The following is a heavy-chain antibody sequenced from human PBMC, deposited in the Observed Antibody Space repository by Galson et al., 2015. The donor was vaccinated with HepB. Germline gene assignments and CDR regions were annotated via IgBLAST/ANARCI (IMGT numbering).Heavy chain of an antibody. Sequence: SVKVSCKASGYTFTSYDINWVRQATGQGLEGMGWMNPNSGNTGYAQKFQGRVTMTRNTSISTAYMELSSLRSEDTAGYYCARRGLAVADTDYSYYGMDVWGQGTPVTASS. CDR2: MNPNSGNT. J-gene: IGHJ6*02. CDR3: ARRGLAVADTDYSYYGMDV. D-gene: IGHD6-19*01. V-gene: IGHV1-8*01. CDR1: GYTFTSYD.